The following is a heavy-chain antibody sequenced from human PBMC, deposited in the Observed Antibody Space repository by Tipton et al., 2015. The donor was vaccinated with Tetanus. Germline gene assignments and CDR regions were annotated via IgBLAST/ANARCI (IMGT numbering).Heavy chain of an antibody. V-gene: IGHV4-59*01. Sequence: TLSLTCTVSGGSISSYYWSWIRQHPGKGLEWIGYIYYSGSTNYNPSLKSRVTISVDTSKNQFSLKLSSVTAADTAVYYCARGGIAGAGGCLDYWGQGTLVTVSS. CDR1: GGSISSYY. CDR3: ARGGIAGAGGCLDY. D-gene: IGHD6-13*01. CDR2: IYYSGST. J-gene: IGHJ4*02.